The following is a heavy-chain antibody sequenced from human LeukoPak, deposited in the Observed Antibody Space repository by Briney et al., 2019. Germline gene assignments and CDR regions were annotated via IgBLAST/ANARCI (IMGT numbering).Heavy chain of an antibody. CDR3: TREGDYLDY. CDR2: IRSKAYGGTT. J-gene: IGHJ4*02. CDR1: GFTFGDYA. Sequence: GGSLRLSCTASGFTFGDYAMSWVRQAPGKGLEWVGFIRSKAYGGTTEYAASVKGRFTIPRDDSKSIAYLQMNSLKTEDTAVYYCTREGDYLDYWGQGTLVTVSS. V-gene: IGHV3-49*04.